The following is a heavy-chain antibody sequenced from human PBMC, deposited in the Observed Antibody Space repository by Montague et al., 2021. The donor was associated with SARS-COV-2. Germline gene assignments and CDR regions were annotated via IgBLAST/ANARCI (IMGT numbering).Heavy chain of an antibody. V-gene: IGHV4-61*08. CDR3: ARDSFVGSNGSFDL. Sequence: SETLSLTCTVSDGSISSGGYYWSWIRQPPGKGLEWIGNIYYSGSTNYNPSLKSRVTISVDTSKDQFSLKLSSVTAADTAVYYCARDSFVGSNGSFDLWGRGTLVTVSS. D-gene: IGHD3-16*01. CDR2: IYYSGST. CDR1: DGSISSGGYY. J-gene: IGHJ2*01.